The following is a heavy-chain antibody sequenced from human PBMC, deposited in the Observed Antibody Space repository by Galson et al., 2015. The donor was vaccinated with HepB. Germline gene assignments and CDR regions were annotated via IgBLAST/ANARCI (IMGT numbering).Heavy chain of an antibody. Sequence: SLRLSCAASGFTFSTYGMHWVRQAPGKGLEWVAFIRYYGSDKYYADSVKGRFTISRDNSKSTLYLQMNSLRAEDTAVYYCANDAFDIWGQGTMVTVSS. V-gene: IGHV3-30*02. CDR1: GFTFSTYG. CDR3: ANDAFDI. J-gene: IGHJ3*02. CDR2: IRYYGSDK.